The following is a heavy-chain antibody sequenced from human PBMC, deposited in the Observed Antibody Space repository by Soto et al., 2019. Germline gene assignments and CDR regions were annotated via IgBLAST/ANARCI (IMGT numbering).Heavy chain of an antibody. V-gene: IGHV4-34*01. Sequence: QVQLQQWGAGLLKPSETLSLTCAVYGGSFSGYYWSWIRQPPGKGLEWIGEINHSGSTNYNPSLKSRVTISVDPSKNQFSLKLSSVTAADTAVYYCARGYCSSTSCRAWIDYWGQGTLVTVSS. D-gene: IGHD2-2*01. CDR2: INHSGST. J-gene: IGHJ4*02. CDR3: ARGYCSSTSCRAWIDY. CDR1: GGSFSGYY.